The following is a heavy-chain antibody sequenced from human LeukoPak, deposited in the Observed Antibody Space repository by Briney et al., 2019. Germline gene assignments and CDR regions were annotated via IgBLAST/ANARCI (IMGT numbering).Heavy chain of an antibody. Sequence: GGSLRLSCAASGFTFSGYSMNWVRQAPGKGLEWVSSISSSSSYIYYADSVKGRFTISRDNAKNSLYLQMNSLRAEDTAVYYCAREDYADAFDIWGQGTMVTVSS. CDR2: ISSSSSYI. V-gene: IGHV3-21*01. J-gene: IGHJ3*02. CDR3: AREDYADAFDI. CDR1: GFTFSGYS. D-gene: IGHD4-17*01.